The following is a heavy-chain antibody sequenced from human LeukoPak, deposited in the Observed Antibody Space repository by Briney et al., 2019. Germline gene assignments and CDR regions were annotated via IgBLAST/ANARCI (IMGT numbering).Heavy chain of an antibody. J-gene: IGHJ5*02. CDR3: ATLNPVPIVLMVYAIGGWFDP. CDR2: IYYSGST. Sequence: PSETLSLTCTVSGGSISSGGYYGSWIRQHPGKGLEWIGYIYYSGSTYYNPSLKSRVTISVDTSKNQFSLKLSSVTAADTAVYYCATLNPVPIVLMVYAIGGWFDPWGQGTLVTVSS. D-gene: IGHD2-8*01. CDR1: GGSISSGGYY. V-gene: IGHV4-31*03.